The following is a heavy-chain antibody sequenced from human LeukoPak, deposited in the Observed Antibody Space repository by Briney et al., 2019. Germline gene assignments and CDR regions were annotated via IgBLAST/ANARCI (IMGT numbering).Heavy chain of an antibody. J-gene: IGHJ6*03. CDR3: ARAAWIDYYYYMDV. CDR1: GFTFSSYA. V-gene: IGHV3-30*04. Sequence: GGSLRLSCAASGFTFSSYAMHWFRQAPGKGLEWVAAISYDGSNKYYADSVKGRFTFSRDNSKNTLYLQMDSLRADDTAMYYCARAAWIDYYYYMDVWGKGTTVTISS. D-gene: IGHD2-2*03. CDR2: ISYDGSNK.